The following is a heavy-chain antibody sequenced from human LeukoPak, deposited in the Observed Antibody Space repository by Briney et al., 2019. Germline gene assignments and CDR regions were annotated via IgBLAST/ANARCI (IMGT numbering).Heavy chain of an antibody. V-gene: IGHV1-2*02. J-gene: IGHJ4*02. CDR1: GFSLTDHY. CDR2: VNGKRGDT. D-gene: IGHD7-27*01. CDR3: ARDFSWGPDC. Sequence: ASVKVSCKASGFSLTDHYMHWLRQAPGQGLGWMGWVNGKRGDTNYAQQFQDRVLMTRDTSINTIYMELTRLTTDDTATYYCARDFSWGPDCWGQGTLVTVSS.